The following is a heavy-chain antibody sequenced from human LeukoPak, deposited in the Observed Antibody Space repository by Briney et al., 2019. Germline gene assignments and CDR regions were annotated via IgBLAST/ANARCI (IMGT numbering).Heavy chain of an antibody. CDR3: ARTGVIASAADWFFDL. Sequence: SGPTLVNPTQTLTLTCTFSGFSLSTNGMCVNWIRQPPGRPLEWLARIDWDDDKYYSTSLQTRLTISKDTSRNQVVLTMTNMDPVDTGTYYCARTGVIASAADWFFDLWGRGTLVTVSS. D-gene: IGHD6-13*01. J-gene: IGHJ2*01. CDR1: GFSLSTNGMC. CDR2: IDWDDDK. V-gene: IGHV2-70*11.